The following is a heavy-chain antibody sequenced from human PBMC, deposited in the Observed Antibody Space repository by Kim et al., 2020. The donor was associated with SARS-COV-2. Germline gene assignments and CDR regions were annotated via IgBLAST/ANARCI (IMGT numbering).Heavy chain of an antibody. D-gene: IGHD3-22*01. Sequence: CPSRVTVTRDTSASTAYMELSSLRSEDTAVYYCARNYYDSSGYYLYAFDIWGQGTMVTVSS. CDR3: ARNYYDSSGYYLYAFDI. V-gene: IGHV1-3*01. J-gene: IGHJ3*02.